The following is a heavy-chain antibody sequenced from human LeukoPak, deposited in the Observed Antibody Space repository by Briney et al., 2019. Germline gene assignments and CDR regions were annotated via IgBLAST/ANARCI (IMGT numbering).Heavy chain of an antibody. CDR3: ANPDYGDNAFDI. J-gene: IGHJ3*02. CDR2: IRYDGSNK. CDR1: GFTFSSYG. D-gene: IGHD4-17*01. Sequence: AGGSLRLSCAASGFTFSSYGMHWVRQAPGKGLEWVAFIRYDGSNKYYADSVKGRFTISRDNSKNTLYLQMNSLRAEDTAVYYCANPDYGDNAFDIWGQGTMVTVSS. V-gene: IGHV3-30*02.